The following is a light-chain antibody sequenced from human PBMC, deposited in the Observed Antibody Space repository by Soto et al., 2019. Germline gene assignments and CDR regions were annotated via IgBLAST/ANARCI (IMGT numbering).Light chain of an antibody. CDR1: SSDVGGYKY. J-gene: IGLJ2*01. CDR3: SSYGGTNNLP. Sequence: QSVLTQPPSASGSPGQSVTISCTGTSSDVGGYKYVSWYQQHPGKAPKLMIFEVHKRPSGVPDRFSGSKSGNTASLTVSGLQAEDEADYYCSSYGGTNNLPFGGGTKLTVL. CDR2: EVH. V-gene: IGLV2-8*01.